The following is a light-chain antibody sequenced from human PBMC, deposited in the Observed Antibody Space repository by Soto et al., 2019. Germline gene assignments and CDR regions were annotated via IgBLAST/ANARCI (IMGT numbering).Light chain of an antibody. J-gene: IGKJ5*01. V-gene: IGKV3-11*01. CDR1: QRVSRY. CDR2: DAS. CDR3: QQRSNWPIT. Sequence: ETVLTQSPATLSLSPGERATLSCRASQRVSRYLAWYQQKPGQAPRPLIYDASNRAPGIPARFSGSGSGTDFTLTISSLEPEDFAVYYCQQRSNWPITFGQGTRLEIK.